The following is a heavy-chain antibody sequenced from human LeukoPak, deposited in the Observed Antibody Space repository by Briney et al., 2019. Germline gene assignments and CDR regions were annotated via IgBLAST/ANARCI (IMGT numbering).Heavy chain of an antibody. D-gene: IGHD3-22*01. CDR3: ARGSYSSGYSIDY. J-gene: IGHJ4*02. V-gene: IGHV1-8*01. CDR2: MNTNSGNT. Sequence: SGKVSCKASGYTFTSYDINWVPQATGQGLEWMGWMNTNSGNTGYAQTFQGRDTMTRNTPKRTPHMALSSLRCEDASVFHCARGSYSSGYSIDYWGQGTLVTVSS. CDR1: GYTFTSYD.